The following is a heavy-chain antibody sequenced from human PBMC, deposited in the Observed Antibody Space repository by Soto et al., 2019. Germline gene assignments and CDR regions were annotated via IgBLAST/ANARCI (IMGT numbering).Heavy chain of an antibody. CDR2: IYYSGGT. J-gene: IGHJ4*02. Sequence: QVQLQESGPGLVKPSQTLSLTCTVSGGSISSGGYYWSWIRQHPGKGLEWIGYIYYSGGTYYNPSLKSRATISVDTAKNQFSLKLSSVTAADTAVYYCATSFGVTAAGPFDYWGQGTLVTVSS. CDR1: GGSISSGGYY. CDR3: ATSFGVTAAGPFDY. V-gene: IGHV4-31*03. D-gene: IGHD6-13*01.